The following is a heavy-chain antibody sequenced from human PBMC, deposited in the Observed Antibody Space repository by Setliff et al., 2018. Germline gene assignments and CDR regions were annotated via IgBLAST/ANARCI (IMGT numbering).Heavy chain of an antibody. J-gene: IGHJ3*02. Sequence: PGGSLRLSCAASGFTFSSYAMHWVRQAPGKGLEWVAVISYDGSNKYYADSVKGRFTISRDNARDSLFLQMSSLRAEDTAVYYCAREVVGAPSTFDIWGQGTMVTVSS. D-gene: IGHD1-26*01. CDR3: AREVVGAPSTFDI. V-gene: IGHV3-30*04. CDR2: ISYDGSNK. CDR1: GFTFSSYA.